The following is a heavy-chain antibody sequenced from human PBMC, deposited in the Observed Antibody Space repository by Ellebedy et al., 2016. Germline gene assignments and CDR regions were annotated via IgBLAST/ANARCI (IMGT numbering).Heavy chain of an antibody. Sequence: GESLKISCTASELNFNTFFMTWVRQAPGKGLEWVSTISAGSDITRLANSVKGRFTISRDSSKNSVYLRMNNLRVEDTAVYYCRQGHYADLWGQGTLVTVSS. CDR1: ELNFNTFF. CDR3: RQGHYADL. CDR2: ISAGSDIT. V-gene: IGHV3-23*01. J-gene: IGHJ4*02. D-gene: IGHD4-17*01.